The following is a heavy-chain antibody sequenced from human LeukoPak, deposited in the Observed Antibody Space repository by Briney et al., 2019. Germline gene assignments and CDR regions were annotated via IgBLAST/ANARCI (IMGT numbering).Heavy chain of an antibody. CDR3: ARGRRIVVVLGATRTHRDYYMDV. D-gene: IGHD2-15*01. V-gene: IGHV4-34*01. CDR2: TYHSGST. J-gene: IGHJ6*03. Sequence: PSETLSLTCAVYGGSFSGYYWSWIRQSPGKGLEWIGETYHSGSTNYNSSLKSRVTISLDTSKSQFSLKLSSVTAADTAVYYCARGRRIVVVLGATRTHRDYYMDVWGKGTTVTVSS. CDR1: GGSFSGYY.